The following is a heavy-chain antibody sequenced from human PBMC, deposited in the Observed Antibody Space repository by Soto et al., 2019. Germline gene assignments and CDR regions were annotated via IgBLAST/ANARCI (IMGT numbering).Heavy chain of an antibody. CDR3: ARDHYYDSSGYYHDAFDI. V-gene: IGHV4-30-4*01. CDR1: GGSISSGDYY. Sequence: KPSETLSLTCTVSGGSISSGDYYWSWIRQPPGKGLEWIGYIYYSGSTYYNPSLKSRVTISVDTSKNQFSLKLSSVTAADTAVYYCARDHYYDSSGYYHDAFDIWGQGTMVTVSS. CDR2: IYYSGST. J-gene: IGHJ3*02. D-gene: IGHD3-22*01.